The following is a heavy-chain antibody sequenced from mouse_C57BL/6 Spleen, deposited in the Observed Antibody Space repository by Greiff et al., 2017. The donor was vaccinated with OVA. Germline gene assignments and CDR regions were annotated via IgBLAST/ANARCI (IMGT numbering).Heavy chain of an antibody. V-gene: IGHV5-17*01. CDR3: ARTVITTVVDYAMDY. CDR1: GFTFSDYG. D-gene: IGHD1-1*01. CDR2: ISSGSSTI. Sequence: EVKVEESGGGLVKPGGSLKLSCAASGFTFSDYGMHWVRQAPEKGLEWVAYISSGSSTIYYADTVKGRFTISRDNAKNTLFLQMTSLRSEDTAMYYCARTVITTVVDYAMDYWGQGTSVTVSS. J-gene: IGHJ4*01.